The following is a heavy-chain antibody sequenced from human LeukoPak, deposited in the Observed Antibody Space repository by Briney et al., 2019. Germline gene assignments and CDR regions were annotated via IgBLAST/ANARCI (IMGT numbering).Heavy chain of an antibody. V-gene: IGHV4-31*03. D-gene: IGHD2-15*01. Sequence: PSETLSLTCTVSGGSIGSGGYYWSWIRQHPGKGLEWIGYIYYSGSTYYNPSLKSRVTISVDTSKNQFSLKLSSVTAADTAVYYCARRVVVAATSWFDYWGQGTLVTVSS. CDR1: GGSIGSGGYY. J-gene: IGHJ4*02. CDR3: ARRVVVAATSWFDY. CDR2: IYYSGST.